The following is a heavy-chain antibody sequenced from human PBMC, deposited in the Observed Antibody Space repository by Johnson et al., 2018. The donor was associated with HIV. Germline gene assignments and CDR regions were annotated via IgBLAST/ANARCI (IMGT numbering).Heavy chain of an antibody. D-gene: IGHD6-13*01. J-gene: IGHJ3*02. V-gene: IGHV3-30*02. Sequence: QVQLVESGGGVVQPGGSLRLSCAASGFTFSSYGMHWVRQAPGKGLEWVAFIRYDGSNKYYADSVKGRFTISRDNSKNTRYLQMNSLRVEDTAVYYCVKVAFRIAPTSHAFDIWGQGTMVTVSS. CDR3: VKVAFRIAPTSHAFDI. CDR1: GFTFSSYG. CDR2: IRYDGSNK.